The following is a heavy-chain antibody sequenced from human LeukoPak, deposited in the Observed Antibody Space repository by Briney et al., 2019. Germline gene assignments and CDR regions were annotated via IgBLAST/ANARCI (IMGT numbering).Heavy chain of an antibody. Sequence: PGGSLRLSCAASGFTFSNYGMSWVRQAPEKGLEWVSTISGSGGTTDYADSVKGRFTISRDNSKNTLYLQMKSLRAEDTAVYYCAKGGGYEAQYYYYYLDVWGKGTTVTISS. D-gene: IGHD5-12*01. V-gene: IGHV3-23*01. CDR3: AKGGGYEAQYYYYYLDV. CDR2: ISGSGGTT. J-gene: IGHJ6*03. CDR1: GFTFSNYG.